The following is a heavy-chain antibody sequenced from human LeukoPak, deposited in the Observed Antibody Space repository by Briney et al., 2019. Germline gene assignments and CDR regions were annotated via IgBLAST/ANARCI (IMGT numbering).Heavy chain of an antibody. CDR1: GYTFTSYF. CDR2: INPTGGST. Sequence: GASVKVFCKASGYTFTSYFIHWVRQAPGEGLEWMGIINPTGGSTRYAQKFQGRVTMTRDTSTSTVYMELSSLRSEDTAVYYCARGRVTATDGFDIWGQGTTVIVSS. V-gene: IGHV1-46*01. CDR3: ARGRVTATDGFDI. D-gene: IGHD2-21*02. J-gene: IGHJ3*02.